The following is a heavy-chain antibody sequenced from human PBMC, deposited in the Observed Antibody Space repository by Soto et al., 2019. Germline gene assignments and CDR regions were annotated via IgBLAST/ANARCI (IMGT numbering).Heavy chain of an antibody. D-gene: IGHD6-6*01. CDR3: ASEALDY. CDR2: ISGRSTTI. J-gene: IGHJ4*02. Sequence: EVQLVDSGGGFVQPGGSLRLSCAASGFTFSDYSMHWVRQAPGKGLEWLSYISGRSTTIYYADSVKGRFTISRDNAKNSLYLQMNRLRGEDTAVYYCASEALDYWGQGTLVTVSS. CDR1: GFTFSDYS. V-gene: IGHV3-48*01.